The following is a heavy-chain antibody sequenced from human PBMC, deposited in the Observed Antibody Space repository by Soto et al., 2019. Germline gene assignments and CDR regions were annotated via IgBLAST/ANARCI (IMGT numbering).Heavy chain of an antibody. CDR3: GRLGDSSGYYLENWFDP. V-gene: IGHV4-59*08. CDR2: IYYSGST. CDR1: GGSISSYY. Sequence: SETLSLTCTVSGGSISSYYWSWIRQPPGRGLEWIGYIYYSGSTNYNPSLKSRVTISVDTSKNQFSLKLSSVTAADTAVYYCGRLGDSSGYYLENWFDPWGQGTLVTVSS. D-gene: IGHD3-22*01. J-gene: IGHJ5*02.